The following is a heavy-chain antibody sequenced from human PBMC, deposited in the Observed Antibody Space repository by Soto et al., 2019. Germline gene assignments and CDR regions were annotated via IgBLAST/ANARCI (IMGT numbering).Heavy chain of an antibody. Sequence: ASETLSLTCTVSGGSISSGDYYWSWIRQPPGKGLEWIGYIYYSGSTYYNPSLRSRVTISVDTSKNQFSLKLSSVTAADTAVYYCARTIFGVVMVFDYWGQGTLVTVSS. CDR3: ARTIFGVVMVFDY. CDR1: GGSISSGDYY. CDR2: IYYSGST. V-gene: IGHV4-30-4*01. D-gene: IGHD3-3*01. J-gene: IGHJ4*02.